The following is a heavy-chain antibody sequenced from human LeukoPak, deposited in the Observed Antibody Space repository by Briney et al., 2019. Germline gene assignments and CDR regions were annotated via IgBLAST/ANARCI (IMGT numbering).Heavy chain of an antibody. CDR3: ARDWDIAVAFFDC. CDR1: GYTFTGYY. D-gene: IGHD6-19*01. V-gene: IGHV1-2*02. CDR2: INPNSGGT. J-gene: IGHJ4*02. Sequence: ASVKVSCKASGYTFTGYYIHWVRQAPGQGLEWMAWINPNSGGTNYAQKFQGRVTMTRDTSISTAYMELSRLRSDDTAVYYCARDWDIAVAFFDCWGQGTLVTVSS.